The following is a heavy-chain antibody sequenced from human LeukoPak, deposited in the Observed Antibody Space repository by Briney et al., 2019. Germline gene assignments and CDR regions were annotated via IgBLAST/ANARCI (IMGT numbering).Heavy chain of an antibody. CDR1: GGTFSSYA. V-gene: IGHV1-69*13. Sequence: SVKVSCKASGGTFSSYAISWVRQAPGQGLEWMGGIIPIFGTANYAQKFQGRVTITADESTSTAYMELSSLRSEDTAVHYCATRTTHYYDSSHHAFDIWGQGTMVTVSS. J-gene: IGHJ3*02. CDR3: ATRTTHYYDSSHHAFDI. D-gene: IGHD3-22*01. CDR2: IIPIFGTA.